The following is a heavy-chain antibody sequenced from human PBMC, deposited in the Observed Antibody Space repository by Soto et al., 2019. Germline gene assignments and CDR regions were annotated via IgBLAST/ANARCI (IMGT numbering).Heavy chain of an antibody. Sequence: SETLSLTCTVSGGSISSSSYYWGWIRQPPGKGLEWIGSIYYSGSTYYNPSLKSRVTISVDTSKNQCSLKLSSVTAADTAVYYCARRIKINCSGGSCYPGGWFDPWGQGTLVTVSS. V-gene: IGHV4-39*01. J-gene: IGHJ5*02. D-gene: IGHD2-15*01. CDR3: ARRIKINCSGGSCYPGGWFDP. CDR1: GGSISSSSYY. CDR2: IYYSGST.